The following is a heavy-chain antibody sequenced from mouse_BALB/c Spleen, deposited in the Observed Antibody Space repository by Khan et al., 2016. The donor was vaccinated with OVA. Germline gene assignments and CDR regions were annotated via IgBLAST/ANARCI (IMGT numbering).Heavy chain of an antibody. Sequence: QVQLQQSGPELVKPGASVKMSCKTSGYTFTDYVINWMKQRPGQGLEWIGEIYPESGSTYYNEKFKDKSTLTADKSSSTAYMQLSSLTSEDSAVYFCAKNYASWFAYWGQGTLVTVSA. V-gene: IGHV1-77*01. J-gene: IGHJ3*01. D-gene: IGHD1-1*02. CDR3: AKNYASWFAY. CDR2: IYPESGST. CDR1: GYTFTDYV.